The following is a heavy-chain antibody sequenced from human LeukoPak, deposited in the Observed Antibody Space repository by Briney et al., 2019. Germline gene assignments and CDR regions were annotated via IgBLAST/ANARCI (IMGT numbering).Heavy chain of an antibody. Sequence: GGSLRLSCATSGFPFATNAMSWVRQAPGKGLEWVATIGNTETFYADSVTGRFTISRDDSKNTVNLQMNRLRVEDTAIYYCAKDWIQFNRVFDCFDSWGQGTLVTVSS. J-gene: IGHJ4*02. V-gene: IGHV3-23*01. CDR3: AKDWIQFNRVFDCFDS. CDR1: GFPFATNA. D-gene: IGHD5-18*01. CDR2: IGNTET.